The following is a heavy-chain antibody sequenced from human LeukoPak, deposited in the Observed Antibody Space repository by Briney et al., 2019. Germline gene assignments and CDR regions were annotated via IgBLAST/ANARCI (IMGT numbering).Heavy chain of an antibody. CDR1: GFTFSSYT. CDR3: ASSGIAAAGTSGTAMVLGTFDI. D-gene: IGHD6-13*01. V-gene: IGHV3-48*01. Sequence: GGSLRLSCAASGFTFSSYTMNWVRQPPGKGLEWVSNIGTSSTTIYYADSVKGRFTISRDNSKNTLYLQMGSLRAEDMAVYYCASSGIAAAGTSGTAMVLGTFDIWGQGTMVTVSS. J-gene: IGHJ3*02. CDR2: IGTSSTTI.